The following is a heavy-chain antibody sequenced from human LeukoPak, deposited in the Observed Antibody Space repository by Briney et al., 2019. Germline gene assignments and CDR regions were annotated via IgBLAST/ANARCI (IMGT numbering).Heavy chain of an antibody. CDR3: AKANGEYHYYYYYYMDV. Sequence: PGGSLRLSCAASGFTFSSYAMSWVRQAPGKGLEWISAISGSGGSTYYADSVKGRFTISRDNSKNTLYLQMNSLRAEDTAVYYCAKANGEYHYYYYYYMDVWGKGTTVTVSS. J-gene: IGHJ6*03. CDR1: GFTFSSYA. CDR2: ISGSGGST. D-gene: IGHD4-17*01. V-gene: IGHV3-23*01.